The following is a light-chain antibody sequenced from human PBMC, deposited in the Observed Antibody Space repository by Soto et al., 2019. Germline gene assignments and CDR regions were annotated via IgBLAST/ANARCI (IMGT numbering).Light chain of an antibody. J-gene: IGKJ4*01. Sequence: DIRLTQSPSSLSAAVGDRVTITCRASQAILTYLNWFQQKAGKAPEVLIYGASSLRSGVPSRFTGSGSATDFTLTITSLQPEDAGTYFCQQTFSPAVTFGGGTKVDIK. CDR1: QAILTY. CDR2: GAS. V-gene: IGKV1-39*01. CDR3: QQTFSPAVT.